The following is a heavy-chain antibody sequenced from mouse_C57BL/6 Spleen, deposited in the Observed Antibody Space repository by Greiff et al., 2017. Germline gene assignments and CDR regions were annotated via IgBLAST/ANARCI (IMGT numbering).Heavy chain of an antibody. D-gene: IGHD1-1*01. V-gene: IGHV5-6*01. CDR2: ISSGGSYT. J-gene: IGHJ1*03. CDR3: ASEGYYGSYWYFDV. Sequence: EVQRVESGGDLVKPGGSLKLSCAASGFTFSSYGMSWVRQTPDKRLEWVATISSGGSYTYYPDSVKGRFTISRDNAKNTLYLQMSSLKSEDTAMYYCASEGYYGSYWYFDVWGTGTTVTVSS. CDR1: GFTFSSYG.